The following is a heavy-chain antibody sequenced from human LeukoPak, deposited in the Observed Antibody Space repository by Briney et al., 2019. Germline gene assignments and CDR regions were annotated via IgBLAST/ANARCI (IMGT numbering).Heavy chain of an antibody. CDR3: ANPTTYGYYVRVPFDY. V-gene: IGHV3-73*01. Sequence: GGSLRLSCAASGFTFSSSAMHWVRQASGKGLEWVGRIRSKANSYATAYAASVKGRFARSRDDSKNTAYLQMNSLKTEDTAVYYCANPTTYGYYVRVPFDYWGQGPLSPSPQ. D-gene: IGHD3-10*02. CDR1: GFTFSSSA. J-gene: IGHJ4*02. CDR2: IRSKANSYAT.